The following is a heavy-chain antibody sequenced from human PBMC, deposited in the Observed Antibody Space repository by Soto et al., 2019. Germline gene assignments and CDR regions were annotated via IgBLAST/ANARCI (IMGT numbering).Heavy chain of an antibody. CDR3: ARVVRDYGDFPTYFDY. J-gene: IGHJ4*02. D-gene: IGHD4-17*01. CDR2: ISSSGSTI. Sequence: GGSLRLSCAASGFTFSDYYMSWIRQAPGKGLEWVSYISSSGSTIYYADSVKGRFTISRDNAKNSLYLQMNSLRAEDTAVYYCARVVRDYGDFPTYFDYWGQGTLVTVSS. V-gene: IGHV3-11*01. CDR1: GFTFSDYY.